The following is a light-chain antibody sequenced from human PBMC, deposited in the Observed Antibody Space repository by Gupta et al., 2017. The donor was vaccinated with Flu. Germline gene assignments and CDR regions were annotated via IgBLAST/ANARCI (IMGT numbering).Light chain of an antibody. Sequence: ITCQASQDIKRSLNWYQQKPGKAPRLLIYDASNLETGVPLRFSGSGSGTDFTFTISGLQAEDLATYYCQQYGSVPTFGQGTKVEI. J-gene: IGKJ1*01. CDR2: DAS. CDR1: QDIKRS. CDR3: QQYGSVPT. V-gene: IGKV1-33*01.